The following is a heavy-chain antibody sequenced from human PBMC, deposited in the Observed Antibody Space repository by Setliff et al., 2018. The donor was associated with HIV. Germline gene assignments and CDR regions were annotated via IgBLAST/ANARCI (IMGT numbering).Heavy chain of an antibody. CDR3: AKAGGDS. J-gene: IGHJ5*01. CDR2: IYPSDSDT. CDR1: GYNFNNYW. V-gene: IGHV5-51*01. Sequence: PGESLKISCRGFGYNFNNYWIDWVRQMPGKGLEWMGTIYPSDSDTKYNPSFQGHVSISADRSIGTTYLQWSSLRASDTAMYYCAKAGGDSWGQGTLVTVS. D-gene: IGHD3-10*01.